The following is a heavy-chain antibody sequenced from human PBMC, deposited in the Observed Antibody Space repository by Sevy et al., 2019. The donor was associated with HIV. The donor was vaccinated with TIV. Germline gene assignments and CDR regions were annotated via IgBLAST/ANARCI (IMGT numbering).Heavy chain of an antibody. Sequence: GGSLRLSCAASGFTFSSNWMHWVRQAPGKGLVWVSRINSDGSSTNYADSVKGRFTISRDNAKNTLYLQMNSLRAEDTAVSYRASDAFVLVTTWGEKDGYFQHWGQGAWVPVSS. CDR1: GFTFSSNW. D-gene: IGHD4-17*01. CDR3: ASDAFVLVTTWGEKDGYFQH. V-gene: IGHV3-74*01. J-gene: IGHJ1*01. CDR2: INSDGSST.